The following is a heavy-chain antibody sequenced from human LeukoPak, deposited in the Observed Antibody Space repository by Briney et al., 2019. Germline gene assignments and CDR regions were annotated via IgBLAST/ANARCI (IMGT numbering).Heavy chain of an antibody. CDR1: GYTFTGYY. J-gene: IGHJ3*02. D-gene: IGHD3-3*01. CDR2: INPNSGGT. V-gene: IGHV1-2*02. Sequence: ASVKVSCKASGYTFTGYYMHWVRQAPGQGLEWMGWINPNSGGTNYAQEFQGRVTMTRDTSISTAYMELSRLRSDDTAVYYCARDRSGYYPDDAFDIWGQGSMVTVSS. CDR3: ARDRSGYYPDDAFDI.